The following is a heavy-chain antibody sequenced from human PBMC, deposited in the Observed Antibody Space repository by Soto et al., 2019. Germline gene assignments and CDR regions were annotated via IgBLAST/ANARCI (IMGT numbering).Heavy chain of an antibody. Sequence: SETLSLTCTVSGGSVSSGSYYWSWIRQPPGKGLEWIGYTYYSGSTNYNPSLKSRVTISVDTSKNQFSLKLSSVTAADTAVYYCAREYVAGPFFDYWGQGTLVTVSS. CDR3: AREYVAGPFFDY. CDR1: GGSVSSGSYY. V-gene: IGHV4-61*01. CDR2: TYYSGST. J-gene: IGHJ4*02. D-gene: IGHD6-19*01.